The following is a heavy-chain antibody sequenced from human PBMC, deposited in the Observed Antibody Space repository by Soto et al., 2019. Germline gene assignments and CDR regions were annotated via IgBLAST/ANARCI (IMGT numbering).Heavy chain of an antibody. Sequence: PGGSLRLSCAASGFTFSNYAMSWVRQAPGKGLEWVSAISGSGGSTYYADSVKGRFTISRDNSKNTLYLQMNSLRAEDTAVYYCAKDLVYDSSGFLHYFDYWAQGTLVNVSS. D-gene: IGHD3-22*01. J-gene: IGHJ4*02. CDR3: AKDLVYDSSGFLHYFDY. V-gene: IGHV3-23*01. CDR2: ISGSGGST. CDR1: GFTFSNYA.